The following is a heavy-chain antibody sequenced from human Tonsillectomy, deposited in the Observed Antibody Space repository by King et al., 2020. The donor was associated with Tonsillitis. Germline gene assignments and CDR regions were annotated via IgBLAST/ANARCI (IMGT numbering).Heavy chain of an antibody. CDR2: LYLSGCS. J-gene: IGHJ5*02. D-gene: IGHD3-10*01. CDR1: GDSISSYN. Sequence: VQLQESGPGQVKPSETLSLTCTVSGDSISSYNWGWIRQPPGKGLEWVASLYLSGCSDSNPTLNSRVTMSVDTSKNQFSLNLRSVSAADTAVYYCARVDGGLRTFDPWGQGTLVTVSS. V-gene: IGHV4-4*07. CDR3: ARVDGGLRTFDP.